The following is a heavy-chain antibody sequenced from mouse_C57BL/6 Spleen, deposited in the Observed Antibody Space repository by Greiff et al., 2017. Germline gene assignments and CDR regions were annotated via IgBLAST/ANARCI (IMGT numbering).Heavy chain of an antibody. V-gene: IGHV1-52*01. CDR1: GYTFTSYW. Sequence: QVQLQQPGAELVRPGSSVKLSCKASGYTFTSYWMHWVKQRPIQGLEWIGNIDPSVSETHYNQKFKDKATLTVDKSSSTAYMQLSSLTSEDSAVYYCARGRYPAMDYWGQGTSVTVSS. D-gene: IGHD2-14*01. J-gene: IGHJ4*01. CDR3: ARGRYPAMDY. CDR2: IDPSVSET.